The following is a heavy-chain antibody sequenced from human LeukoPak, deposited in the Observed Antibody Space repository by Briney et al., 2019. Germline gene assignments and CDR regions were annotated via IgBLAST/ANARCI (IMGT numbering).Heavy chain of an antibody. Sequence: AASVKVSCKASGGTFSSYAISWVRQAPGQGLEWTGGIIPIFGTANYAQKFQGRVTITADESTSTAYMELSSLRSEDTAVYYCARAGSRDGYSAFDYWGQGTLVTVSS. D-gene: IGHD5-24*01. V-gene: IGHV1-69*13. J-gene: IGHJ4*02. CDR3: ARAGSRDGYSAFDY. CDR2: IIPIFGTA. CDR1: GGTFSSYA.